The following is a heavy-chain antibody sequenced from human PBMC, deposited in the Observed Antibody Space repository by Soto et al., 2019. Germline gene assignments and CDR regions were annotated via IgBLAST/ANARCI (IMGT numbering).Heavy chain of an antibody. J-gene: IGHJ3*02. Sequence: EVQLVESGGGLVQPGGSLRLSCEASAFTLSSYWMSWVRQAPGKGLEWVANIKPDGSEKYHVDSVKGRFTISRDNTKNSLYLQMSTLRPEDTAIYYCARDYEFGFDIWGQGTLVTVSS. D-gene: IGHD3-22*01. CDR1: AFTLSSYW. CDR3: ARDYEFGFDI. CDR2: IKPDGSEK. V-gene: IGHV3-7*01.